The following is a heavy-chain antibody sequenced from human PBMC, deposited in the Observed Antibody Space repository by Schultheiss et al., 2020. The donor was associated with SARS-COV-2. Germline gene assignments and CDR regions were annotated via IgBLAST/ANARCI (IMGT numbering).Heavy chain of an antibody. CDR1: GFTFSSYA. CDR2: ISYDGSNK. D-gene: IGHD1-26*01. V-gene: IGHV3-30-3*01. Sequence: GGSLRLSCAASGFTFSSYAMHWVRQAPGKGLEWVAVISYDGSNKYYADSVKGRFTISRDNSKNTLYLQMNSLRAEDTAVYYCASLVGATPDYWGQGTLVTVSS. CDR3: ASLVGATPDY. J-gene: IGHJ4*02.